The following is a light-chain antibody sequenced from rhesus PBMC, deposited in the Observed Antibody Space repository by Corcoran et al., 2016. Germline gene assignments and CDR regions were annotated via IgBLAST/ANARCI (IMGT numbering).Light chain of an antibody. CDR3: QQYHSVPPT. V-gene: IGKV1-21*01. CDR2: HAS. CDR1: QGIGTW. Sequence: DIQMTKSPSSLSASVGDRVTITCRASQGIGTWLAWYQQKPGNAPKLLVYHASSLKSGVPSRVSGSGSETDFTLTIRSLQPEDFATYYCQQYHSVPPTCGQGTKVEI. J-gene: IGKJ1*01.